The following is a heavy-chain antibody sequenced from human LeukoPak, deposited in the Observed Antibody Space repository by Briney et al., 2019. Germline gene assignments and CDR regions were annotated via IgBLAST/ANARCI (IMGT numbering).Heavy chain of an antibody. V-gene: IGHV1-8*01. CDR3: ARDPIPSGYSSSWYEVGFDP. CDR2: MNPNSGNT. CDR1: GYTFTSYG. Sequence: ASVKVSCKASGYTFTSYGINWVRQATGQGLEWMGWMNPNSGNTGYAQKFQGRVTMTRNTSISTAYMELSSLRSEDTAVYYCARDPIPSGYSSSWYEVGFDPWGQGTLVTVSS. J-gene: IGHJ5*02. D-gene: IGHD6-13*01.